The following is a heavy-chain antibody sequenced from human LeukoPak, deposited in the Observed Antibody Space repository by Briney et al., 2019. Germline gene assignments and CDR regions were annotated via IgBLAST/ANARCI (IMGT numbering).Heavy chain of an antibody. CDR1: GGSFSGYY. J-gene: IGHJ5*02. D-gene: IGHD6-19*01. CDR2: INHSGST. Sequence: SETLSLTCAVYGGSFSGYYWSWIHQPPGKGLEWIGEINHSGSTNYNPSLKSRVTISVDTSKNQFSLKLSSVTAADTAVYYCANRAGYSSGWYFSGWFDPWGQGTLVTVSS. V-gene: IGHV4-34*01. CDR3: ANRAGYSSGWYFSGWFDP.